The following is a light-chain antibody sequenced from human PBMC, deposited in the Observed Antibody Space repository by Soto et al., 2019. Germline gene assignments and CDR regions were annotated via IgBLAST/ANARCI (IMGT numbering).Light chain of an antibody. V-gene: IGKV3-20*01. CDR1: QSVSSSY. Sequence: EILLTQSPGTLSLSPGERATLSCRASQSVSSSYLAWYQQKPGQARRLLIYGASSRDTGIPDRFSGSGSGTDFTLTISRLEPEDFAVYYCQQYGSSPQTFGQGTKVDIK. J-gene: IGKJ1*01. CDR3: QQYGSSPQT. CDR2: GAS.